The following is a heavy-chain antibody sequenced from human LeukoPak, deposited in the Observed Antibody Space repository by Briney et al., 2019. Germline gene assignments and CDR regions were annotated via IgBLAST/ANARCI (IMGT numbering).Heavy chain of an antibody. J-gene: IGHJ4*02. CDR3: ASHCSTSCYSDY. Sequence: ASVKVSCKASGDTFTGYYMHWVRQAPGQGLEWMGWINPNSGGTNYAQKFQGRVTMTRDTSISTAYMELSRLRSDDTAVYYCASHCSTSCYSDYWGQGTLVTVSS. CDR1: GDTFTGYY. D-gene: IGHD2-2*02. CDR2: INPNSGGT. V-gene: IGHV1-2*02.